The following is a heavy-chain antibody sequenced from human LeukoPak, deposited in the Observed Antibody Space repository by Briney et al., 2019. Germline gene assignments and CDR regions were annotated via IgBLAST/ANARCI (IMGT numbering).Heavy chain of an antibody. CDR2: IGTADDT. D-gene: IGHD2/OR15-2a*01. J-gene: IGHJ3*02. V-gene: IGHV3-13*04. Sequence: GGSLRLSCAASGFTFTNYDMHWVRQATGKGLEWVSGIGTADDTHYADSVRDRFTISREDAKTSLYLHMNSLRAGDTAVYYCARGNMQGDAFDIWGLGTLVTVSS. CDR1: GFTFTNYD. CDR3: ARGNMQGDAFDI.